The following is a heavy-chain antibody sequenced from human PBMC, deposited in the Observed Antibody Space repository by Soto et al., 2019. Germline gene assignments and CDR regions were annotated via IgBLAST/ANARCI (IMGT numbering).Heavy chain of an antibody. V-gene: IGHV3-53*01. Sequence: EVQLVESGGGLIQPGGSLRLSCEVSGFSVSGNSMSWVRQAPGKGLDWVSVIYSGGSRYYADSVRGRFTISRDESQNTLYLQMNHLRAEDTAVYYCARSMMVRGVLFDLWGRGSLVSVSS. CDR1: GFSVSGNS. CDR3: ARSMMVRGVLFDL. J-gene: IGHJ4*02. CDR2: IYSGGSR. D-gene: IGHD3-10*01.